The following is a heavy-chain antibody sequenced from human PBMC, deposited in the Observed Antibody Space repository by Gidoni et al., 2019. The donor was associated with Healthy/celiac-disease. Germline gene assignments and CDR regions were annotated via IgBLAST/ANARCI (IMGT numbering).Heavy chain of an antibody. CDR1: GFTFSSYA. D-gene: IGHD3-22*01. CDR2: ISSNGGST. V-gene: IGHV3-64*01. Sequence: EVQLVESGGGLVQPGGSLRLSCAASGFTFSSYAMHWARQAPGKGLEYVSAISSNGGSTYYANSVKGRFTISRDNSKNTLYLQMGSLRAEDMAVYYCARGGKYYDSSGGEDYYYYGMDVWGQGTTVTVSS. J-gene: IGHJ6*02. CDR3: ARGGKYYDSSGGEDYYYYGMDV.